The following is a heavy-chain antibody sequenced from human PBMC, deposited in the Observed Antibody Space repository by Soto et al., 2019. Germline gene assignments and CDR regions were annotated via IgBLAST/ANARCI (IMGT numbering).Heavy chain of an antibody. D-gene: IGHD3-22*01. CDR3: ARVHGSVITTYLGY. CDR2: IWYDGSNK. V-gene: IGHV3-33*01. Sequence: GGSLRLSCAASGFTFSSYGMHWVRQAPGKGLEWVAVIWYDGSNKYYADSVKGQFTISRDNSKNTLYLQMNSLRAEDTAVYYCARVHGSVITTYLGYWGQGTLVTVSS. CDR1: GFTFSSYG. J-gene: IGHJ4*02.